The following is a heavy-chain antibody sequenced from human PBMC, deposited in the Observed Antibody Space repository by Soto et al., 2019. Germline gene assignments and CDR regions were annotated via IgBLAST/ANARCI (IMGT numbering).Heavy chain of an antibody. CDR2: LDPADSFT. CDR3: ARLLYENPKYFDALDD. J-gene: IGHJ3*01. V-gene: IGHV5-10-1*01. Sequence: GESLKISCNVSGYSFTTFWISWVRQMPEKGLEWMGRLDPADSFTNYSPSFQGHVTISVDKSINTAYLQWSSLKASDTAIYYCARLLYENPKYFDALDDWGQGTMVTVSS. CDR1: GYSFTTFW. D-gene: IGHD3-16*01.